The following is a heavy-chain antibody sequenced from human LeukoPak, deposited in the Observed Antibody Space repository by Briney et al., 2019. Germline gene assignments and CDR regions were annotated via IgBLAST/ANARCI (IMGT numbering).Heavy chain of an antibody. V-gene: IGHV3-30-3*01. CDR2: ISYDGSNK. CDR3: ARDREDGSELDY. Sequence: GRSLRLSCVASGFTLSSYAMHWVRQAPGKGLEWVAVISYDGSNKYYADSVKGRFTISRDNSKNTLYLQMNSLRAEDTAVYYCARDREDGSELDYWGQGTLVTVSS. CDR1: GFTLSSYA. J-gene: IGHJ4*02. D-gene: IGHD6-25*01.